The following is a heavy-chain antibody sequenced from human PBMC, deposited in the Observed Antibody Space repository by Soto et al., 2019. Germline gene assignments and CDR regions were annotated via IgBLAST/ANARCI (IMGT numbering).Heavy chain of an antibody. V-gene: IGHV3-30*18. CDR1: GFNFRTYG. J-gene: IGHJ6*02. CDR2: ISSDGSNE. CDR3: AKPILEHDSYLYKGMDV. D-gene: IGHD1-1*01. Sequence: GGSLRLSCAASGFNFRTYGMYWVRQAPGKGLEWVAVISSDGSNEYYADSVKGRFTISRQNSKSTVYLQMNSLRAEDTAVYYCAKPILEHDSYLYKGMDVWGQGTTVNVSS.